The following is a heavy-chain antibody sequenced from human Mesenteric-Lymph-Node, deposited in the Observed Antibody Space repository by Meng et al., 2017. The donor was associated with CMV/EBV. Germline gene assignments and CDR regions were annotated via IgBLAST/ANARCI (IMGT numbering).Heavy chain of an antibody. D-gene: IGHD2-15*01. CDR1: GGSISSSSYN. J-gene: IGHJ4*02. Sequence: SETLSLTCTVSGGSISSSSYNWGWIRQPPGKGLEWIGSIYYSGSTYYNPPLKSRVTISVDTSKNQFSLKLSSVTAADTAVYYCARHEVVVVAATMAYFDYWGQGTLVTVSS. CDR2: IYYSGST. V-gene: IGHV4-39*01. CDR3: ARHEVVVVAATMAYFDY.